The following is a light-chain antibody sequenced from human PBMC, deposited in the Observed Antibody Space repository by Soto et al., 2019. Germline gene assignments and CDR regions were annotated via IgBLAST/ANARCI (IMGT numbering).Light chain of an antibody. Sequence: QAVVTQPPSASGTPGQSVTISCSGSSSNIGSNTVNWYQQLPGTAHKLLIYSNNQRPSGVPDRFSGTKSGTSASLAISGLQSEDEADYYCAAWDDSLDVVFGGGTKLTVL. CDR2: SNN. CDR1: SSNIGSNT. CDR3: AAWDDSLDVV. V-gene: IGLV1-44*01. J-gene: IGLJ2*01.